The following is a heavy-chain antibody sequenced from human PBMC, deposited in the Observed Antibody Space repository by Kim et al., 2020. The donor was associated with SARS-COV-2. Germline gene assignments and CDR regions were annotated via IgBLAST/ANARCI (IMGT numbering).Heavy chain of an antibody. CDR2: IIPIFGTA. D-gene: IGHD1-26*01. Sequence: SVKVSCKASGGTFSSYAISWVRQAPGQGLEWMGGIIPIFGTANYAQKFQGRVTITADESTSTAYMELSSLRSEDTAVYYCARGPGGSHYYYYYGMDVWGQGTTVTVSS. CDR3: ARGPGGSHYYYYYGMDV. J-gene: IGHJ6*02. V-gene: IGHV1-69*13. CDR1: GGTFSSYA.